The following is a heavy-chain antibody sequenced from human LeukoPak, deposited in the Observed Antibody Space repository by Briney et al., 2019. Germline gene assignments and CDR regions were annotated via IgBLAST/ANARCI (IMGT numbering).Heavy chain of an antibody. CDR1: GGSISSYY. D-gene: IGHD6-13*01. V-gene: IGHV4-59*12. J-gene: IGHJ4*02. Sequence: SETLSLTCTVSGGSISSYYWSWVRQPPGKGLEWIGFVYYTGSTNYSPSLKSRVTISVDTSKNQFSLKLSSVTAADTAVYYCARGGSSSWRVTWGQGALVTVSS. CDR3: ARGGSSSWRVT. CDR2: VYYTGST.